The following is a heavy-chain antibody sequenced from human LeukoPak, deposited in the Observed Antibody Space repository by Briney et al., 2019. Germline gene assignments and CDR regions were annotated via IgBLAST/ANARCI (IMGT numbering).Heavy chain of an antibody. J-gene: IGHJ5*02. CDR3: ARALPGRQWLVRTQYNWFDP. CDR1: RGSISSSTYY. CDR2: INHSGST. Sequence: SETLSLTCTVSRGSISSSTYYWSWIRQPPGKGLEWIGEINHSGSTNYNPSLKSRVTISVDTSKNQFSLKLSSVTAADTAVYYCARALPGRQWLVRTQYNWFDPWGQGTLVTVSS. V-gene: IGHV4-39*07. D-gene: IGHD6-19*01.